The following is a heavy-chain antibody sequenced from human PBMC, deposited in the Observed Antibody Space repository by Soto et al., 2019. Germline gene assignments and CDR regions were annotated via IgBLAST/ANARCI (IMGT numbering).Heavy chain of an antibody. D-gene: IGHD1-26*01. V-gene: IGHV4-61*01. J-gene: IGHJ4*02. CDR2: IYYSEIS. CDR1: CPPITSQTHY. Sequence: PSATLSLTCTIPCPPITSQTHYWTWNRKPPGKGLEWLGYIYYSEISGSSPALKGRVNLFLDKSSNQFFLTFDSLTAADTAVYYCAREDMSGTYNFDFWGPGTQVT. CDR3: AREDMSGTYNFDF.